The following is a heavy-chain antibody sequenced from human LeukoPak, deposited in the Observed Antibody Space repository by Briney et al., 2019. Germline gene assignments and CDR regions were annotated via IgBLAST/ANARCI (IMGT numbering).Heavy chain of an antibody. D-gene: IGHD3-3*01. CDR1: GFTFSSYG. Sequence: QPGGSLRLSCAASGFTFSSYGMHWVRQAPGKGLEWVAVIWYDGSNNYYADSVKGRFTIPRDNTKNTLYLQMNSLRAEDTAVYYCARGSFAYYDFWSGYDGDYWGQGTLVTVSS. J-gene: IGHJ4*02. CDR3: ARGSFAYYDFWSGYDGDY. V-gene: IGHV3-33*01. CDR2: IWYDGSNN.